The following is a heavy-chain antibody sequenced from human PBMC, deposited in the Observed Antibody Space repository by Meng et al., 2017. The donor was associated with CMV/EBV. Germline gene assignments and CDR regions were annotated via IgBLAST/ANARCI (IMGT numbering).Heavy chain of an antibody. Sequence: GESLKISCAASGFTFSSYAMHWIRQAPGKGLEWVAVISYDGSNKYYADSVKGRFTISRDNSKNTLYLQMNSLRAEGTVVYYCARDTYYGMDVWGQGTTVTVSS. CDR2: ISYDGSNK. J-gene: IGHJ6*02. CDR3: ARDTYYGMDV. CDR1: GFTFSSYA. V-gene: IGHV3-30*04.